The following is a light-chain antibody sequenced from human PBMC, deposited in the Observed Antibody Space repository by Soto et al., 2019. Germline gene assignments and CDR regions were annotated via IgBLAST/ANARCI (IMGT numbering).Light chain of an antibody. CDR1: QDITNC. V-gene: IGKV1-33*01. J-gene: IGKJ3*01. Sequence: DIQMTQTPSSLSASVGDRVTFTCQASQDITNCLNWYHQKPGKAPKLLIYDASNLETGVPSRFSGSGSGTHFTFTISRLQPEDTATYYCQQYDILPLTFGPGTKVEI. CDR2: DAS. CDR3: QQYDILPLT.